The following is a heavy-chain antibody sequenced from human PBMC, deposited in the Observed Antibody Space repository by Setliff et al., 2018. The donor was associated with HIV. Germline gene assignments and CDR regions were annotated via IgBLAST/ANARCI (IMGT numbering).Heavy chain of an antibody. Sequence: SETLSLTCGVYGGSFSDSYYTWIRQPPGKGLEWIGSMSTSGSSFYDPSLKSRVTISVEPSKNQFSLQLSSVTAAHTAVYYCASPLFSYGPLAYWGQGTLVTVSS. V-gene: IGHV4-34*01. J-gene: IGHJ4*02. CDR1: GGSFSDSY. D-gene: IGHD3-16*01. CDR3: ASPLFSYGPLAY. CDR2: MSTSGSS.